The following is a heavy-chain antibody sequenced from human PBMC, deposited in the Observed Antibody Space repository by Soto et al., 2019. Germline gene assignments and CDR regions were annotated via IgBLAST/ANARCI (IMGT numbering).Heavy chain of an antibody. CDR1: GGTFSTYT. Sequence: QVQLVQSGAEVKKPGSSVKVSCKASGGTFSTYTITWVRQAPGQGLEWMGRIIPIIGIINYAQKFQGRVTISADKFTGTAYMELTGLRSDDTAVXYCXXXXXXXXXXXXXXSYPWGQGTLVTVSS. J-gene: IGHJ5*02. V-gene: IGHV1-69*02. CDR3: XXXXXXXXXXXXXXSYP. CDR2: IIPIIGII.